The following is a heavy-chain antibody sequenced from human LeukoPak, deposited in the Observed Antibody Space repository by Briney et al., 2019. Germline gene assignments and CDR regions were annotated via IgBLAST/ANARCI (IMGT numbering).Heavy chain of an antibody. Sequence: SGGSLRLSCAASGFIFRNYAMHWVRQAPGKGLDWVAVISYDGTNKYYADSVKGRFTISRDNSKNTLFLQMNSLRVEDTAECYCAREFDSWGQGTLVTVSS. V-gene: IGHV3-30*01. CDR2: ISYDGTNK. CDR1: GFIFRNYA. J-gene: IGHJ5*01. CDR3: AREFDS.